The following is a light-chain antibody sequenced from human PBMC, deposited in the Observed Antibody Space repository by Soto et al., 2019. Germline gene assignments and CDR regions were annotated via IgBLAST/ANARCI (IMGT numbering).Light chain of an antibody. J-gene: IGKJ1*01. CDR1: QSITTS. V-gene: IGKV3-15*01. CDR2: GAS. Sequence: EIVMTQSPATLSVSPGERITLSCRASQSITTSLAWYQQKPGQAPRLLISGASTRATNVPARFSGSGSGTDFSLTISSLQSEDYSVYFCQQYTDWPTFGQGTKVDIK. CDR3: QQYTDWPT.